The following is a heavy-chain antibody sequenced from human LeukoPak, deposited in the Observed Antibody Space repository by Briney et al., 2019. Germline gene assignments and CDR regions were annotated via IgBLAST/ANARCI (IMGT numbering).Heavy chain of an antibody. V-gene: IGHV1-18*01. Sequence: ASVKVSCKGSGYTFTSYGISWVRQAPGQGLEWMGWISAYNGNTNYAQKLQGRVTMTTDTSTSTAYMELRSLRSDDTAVYYCASTHRDHMDDGFDYWGQGTLVTVSS. D-gene: IGHD2-21*01. J-gene: IGHJ4*02. CDR1: GYTFTSYG. CDR3: ASTHRDHMDDGFDY. CDR2: ISAYNGNT.